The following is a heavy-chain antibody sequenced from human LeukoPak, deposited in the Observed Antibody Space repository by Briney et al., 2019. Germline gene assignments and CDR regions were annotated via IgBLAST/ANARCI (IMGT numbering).Heavy chain of an antibody. CDR2: IHYSGST. V-gene: IGHV4-39*07. CDR3: ARRSFLVGAPFDY. J-gene: IGHJ4*02. D-gene: IGHD1-26*01. CDR1: GGSISGSSYY. Sequence: KTSETLSLTCTVSGGSISGSSYYWAWIRQPPGKGLEWIGSIHYSGSTNYNPSLKSRVSFSLDTSNNQFSLRLSSVTAADTAVYYCARRSFLVGAPFDYWGQGTLVTVSS.